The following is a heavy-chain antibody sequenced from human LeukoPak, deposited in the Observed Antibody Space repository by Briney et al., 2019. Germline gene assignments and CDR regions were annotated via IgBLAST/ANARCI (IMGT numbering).Heavy chain of an antibody. Sequence: PSETLSLTCTVSGGSISSYYWSWIRQPPGKGLEWIGYIYYSGSTNYNPSLKSRVTISVDTSKNQFSLKLSSVTAADTAVYYCARGVGWLQLDAFDIWGQGTMVTVSS. J-gene: IGHJ3*02. CDR3: ARGVGWLQLDAFDI. V-gene: IGHV4-59*08. D-gene: IGHD5-24*01. CDR1: GGSISSYY. CDR2: IYYSGST.